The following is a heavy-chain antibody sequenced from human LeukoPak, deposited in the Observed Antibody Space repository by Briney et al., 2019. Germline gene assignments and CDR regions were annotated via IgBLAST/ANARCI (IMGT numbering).Heavy chain of an antibody. Sequence: GGSLRLSCAASGFTFSSYGMHWVRQAPGKGLEWVAVIWYDGSNKYYADSVKGRLTISRDNSKNTLYLQMNSLRAEDTAVYYCARDVDTAMVDYWGQGTLVTVSS. J-gene: IGHJ4*02. CDR1: GFTFSSYG. V-gene: IGHV3-33*01. CDR2: IWYDGSNK. D-gene: IGHD5-18*01. CDR3: ARDVDTAMVDY.